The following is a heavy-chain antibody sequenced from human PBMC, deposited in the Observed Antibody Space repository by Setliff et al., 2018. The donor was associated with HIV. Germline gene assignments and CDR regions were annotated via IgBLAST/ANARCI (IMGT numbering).Heavy chain of an antibody. V-gene: IGHV3-7*01. D-gene: IGHD3-16*01. Sequence: GGSLRLSCAASGFTFSSYWMSWVRQAPGKGLEWVANIKQDGSETYYVDSVKGRFTISRDNAKNSLYLQMNGLRAEDTAVYYCAKDLGPYYYYGMDVWGQGTTVTVSS. CDR2: IKQDGSET. CDR3: AKDLGPYYYYGMDV. J-gene: IGHJ6*02. CDR1: GFTFSSYW.